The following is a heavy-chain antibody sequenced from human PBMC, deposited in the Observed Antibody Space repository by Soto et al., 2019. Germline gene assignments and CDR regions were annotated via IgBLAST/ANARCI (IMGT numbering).Heavy chain of an antibody. CDR3: ARVTSRYCSSTSCYGGLAAFDI. CDR1: GDSVSSNSAA. V-gene: IGHV6-1*01. D-gene: IGHD2-2*01. J-gene: IGHJ3*02. CDR2: TYYRSKWYN. Sequence: PSQTLSLTCAISGDSVSSNSAAWNWIRQSPSRGLEWLGRTYYRSKWYNDYAVSVKSRITINPDTSKNQFSLQLNSVTPEDTAVDYCARVTSRYCSSTSCYGGLAAFDIWGQGTMVTVSS.